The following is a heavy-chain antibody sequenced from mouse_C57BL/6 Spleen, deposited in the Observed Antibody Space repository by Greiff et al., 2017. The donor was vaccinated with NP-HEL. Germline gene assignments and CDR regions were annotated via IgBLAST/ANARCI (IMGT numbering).Heavy chain of an antibody. D-gene: IGHD2-5*01. CDR3: ARSNGGAYAMDY. CDR1: GYAFSSYW. V-gene: IGHV1-80*01. CDR2: IYPGDGDT. Sequence: VKLQESGAELVKPGASVKISCKASGYAFSSYWMNWVKQRPGKGLEWIGQIYPGDGDTNYNGKFKGKATLTADKSSSTAYMQLSSLTSEDSAVYFCARSNGGAYAMDYWGQGTSVTVSS. J-gene: IGHJ4*01.